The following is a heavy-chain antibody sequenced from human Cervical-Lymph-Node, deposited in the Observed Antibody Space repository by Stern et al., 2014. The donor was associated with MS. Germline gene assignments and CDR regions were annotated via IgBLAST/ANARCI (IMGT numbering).Heavy chain of an antibody. V-gene: IGHV1-18*01. D-gene: IGHD3-3*01. CDR3: ARDRNWRFDY. CDR2: ISANSVNT. CDR1: GYIFTING. Sequence: QDQLVQSGAEVMKPAASVKVSCKASGYIFTINGISWVRLAPGQGLEWMGCISANSVNTNSAQKFQGIVALTTDTSASTAYMELGSLRSDDTAVYYCARDRNWRFDYWGQGTLLTVSS. J-gene: IGHJ4*02.